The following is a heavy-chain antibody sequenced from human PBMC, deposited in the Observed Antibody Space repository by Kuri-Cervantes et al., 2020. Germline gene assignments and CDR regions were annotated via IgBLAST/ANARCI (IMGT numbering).Heavy chain of an antibody. J-gene: IGHJ5*02. CDR2: IYYSGST. CDR3: ARGRTQNWFDP. V-gene: IGHV4-31*01. D-gene: IGHD1-7*01. Sequence: SETLSLTCTVSGGSISSGGYYWSWIRQHPGKGLEWIGYIYYSGSTYYNPSLKSLVTISVDTSKNQFSLKLSSVTAADTAVYYCARGRTQNWFDPWGQGTLVTVSS. CDR1: GGSISSGGYY.